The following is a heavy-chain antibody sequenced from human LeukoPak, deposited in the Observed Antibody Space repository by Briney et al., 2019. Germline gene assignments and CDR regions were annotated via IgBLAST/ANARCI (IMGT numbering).Heavy chain of an antibody. D-gene: IGHD2-8*01. Sequence: GGSLRLSCIASGFSFSDYYINWIRQSPGKGLEWLAYINTIVRVSRDADSVRGRFTISRDNVNNSVDLQMASLRADDSAIYYCARSKYVYGMDVWGQGTTVTVSS. CDR3: ARSKYVYGMDV. J-gene: IGHJ6*02. CDR1: GFSFSDYY. V-gene: IGHV3-11*01. CDR2: INTIVRVS.